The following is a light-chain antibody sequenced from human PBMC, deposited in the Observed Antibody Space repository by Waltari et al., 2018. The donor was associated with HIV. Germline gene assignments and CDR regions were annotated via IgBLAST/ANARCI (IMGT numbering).Light chain of an antibody. Sequence: QSALTQPASVSGSPGQSITIPCTGTSSDVGGYKPGRRYQQHPGKAPKLMIYEVSKRPSGVSNRFSGSKSGNTASLTISGLQAEDEADYYCCAYAGSTTYVIFGGGTKLTVL. J-gene: IGLJ2*01. CDR1: SSDVGGYKP. CDR2: EVS. V-gene: IGLV2-23*02. CDR3: CAYAGSTTYVI.